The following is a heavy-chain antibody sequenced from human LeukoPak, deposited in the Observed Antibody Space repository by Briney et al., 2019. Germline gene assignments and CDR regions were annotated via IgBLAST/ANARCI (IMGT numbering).Heavy chain of an antibody. J-gene: IGHJ4*02. V-gene: IGHV4-39*01. CDR2: IYYSGST. D-gene: IGHD3-22*01. CDR1: GGSISSSSYY. CDR3: ARGYYYDSSGQSDYFDY. Sequence: PSETLSLTCTVSGGSISSSSYYWGWIRQPPGKGLEWIGSIYYSGSTYYNPSLKSRVTISVDTSKNQFSLKLSSVTAADTAVYYCARGYYYDSSGQSDYFDYWAREPWSPSPQ.